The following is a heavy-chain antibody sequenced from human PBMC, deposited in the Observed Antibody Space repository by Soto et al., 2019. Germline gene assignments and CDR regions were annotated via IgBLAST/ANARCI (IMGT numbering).Heavy chain of an antibody. CDR3: TRRGCSTTGCYFN. CDR2: INGDASSI. V-gene: IGHV3-74*03. CDR1: GFPFSSYW. J-gene: IGHJ4*02. Sequence: EVRLVESGGDLVQPGGSLSLSCAASGFPFSSYWMHWVRQAPGKGLVWVSRINGDASSITYADSVKGRFTISRDNAKNTLYLQMNSLRAEDAAVYYCTRRGCSTTGCYFNWGRGTLVTVSS. D-gene: IGHD2-2*01.